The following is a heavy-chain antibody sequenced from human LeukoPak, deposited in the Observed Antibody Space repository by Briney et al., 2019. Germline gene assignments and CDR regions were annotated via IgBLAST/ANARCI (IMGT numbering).Heavy chain of an antibody. CDR2: ISGSGGST. CDR3: AKGVSYYYDSSGTNYYFDY. D-gene: IGHD3-22*01. V-gene: IGHV3-23*01. J-gene: IGHJ4*02. CDR1: GFTLSSYA. Sequence: GGSLRLSCAASGFTLSSYAMSWVRQAPGKGLEWVSGISGSGGSTYYADSVKGRFTISRDNSKNTLYLQMNSLRAEDTAVYYCAKGVSYYYDSSGTNYYFDYWGQGTLVTVSS.